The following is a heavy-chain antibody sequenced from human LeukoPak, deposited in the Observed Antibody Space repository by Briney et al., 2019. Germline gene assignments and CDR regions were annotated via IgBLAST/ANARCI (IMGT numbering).Heavy chain of an antibody. Sequence: ASVKVSCKPSGSSFTSYGISWVRQAPGQGLEGMGWVSAYKGTTNYAQQPQSRVTLTTATSPSTAHMALRSLSSDDTAVYYCARDPFARSIFLDGGYYYGMDVWGQGTTVTVSS. CDR3: ARDPFARSIFLDGGYYYGMDV. V-gene: IGHV1-18*01. CDR1: GSSFTSYG. D-gene: IGHD1-1*01. J-gene: IGHJ6*02. CDR2: VSAYKGTT.